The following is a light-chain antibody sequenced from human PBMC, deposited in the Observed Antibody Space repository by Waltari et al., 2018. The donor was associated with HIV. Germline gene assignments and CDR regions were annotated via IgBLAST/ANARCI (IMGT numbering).Light chain of an antibody. J-gene: IGLJ1*01. V-gene: IGLV2-14*01. CDR1: RSDVGGYTY. Sequence: QSALTQPASVSGSPGQSITISCTGTRSDVGGYTYVSWYQQHPGKAPKLMIYEVSNRPSGVSNRFSGSKSGNTASLTISGLQAEDEADYYCSSYTSSSTFYVFGTGTKVTVL. CDR2: EVS. CDR3: SSYTSSSTFYV.